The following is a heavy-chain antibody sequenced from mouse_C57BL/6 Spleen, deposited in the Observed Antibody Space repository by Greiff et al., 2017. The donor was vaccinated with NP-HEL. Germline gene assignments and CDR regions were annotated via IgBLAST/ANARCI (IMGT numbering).Heavy chain of an antibody. J-gene: IGHJ1*03. D-gene: IGHD2-2*01. V-gene: IGHV1-81*01. Sequence: VQLQQSGAELARPGASVKLSCKASGYTFTSYGISWVKQRPGQGLEWIGEIYPRSGNTYYNEKFKGKATLTADKSSSTAYMELRSLTSEDSAVYVCARSMVTTRGYWYFDVWGTGTTVTVSS. CDR3: ARSMVTTRGYWYFDV. CDR2: IYPRSGNT. CDR1: GYTFTSYG.